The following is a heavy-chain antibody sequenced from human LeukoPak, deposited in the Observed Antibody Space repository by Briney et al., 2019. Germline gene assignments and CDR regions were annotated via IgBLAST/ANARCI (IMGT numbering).Heavy chain of an antibody. V-gene: IGHV3-7*01. Sequence: GGSLRLSCAASGFTFSSNWMGWVRQAPGKGLEWVANVKQDGSEKYYVDSVKGRFTISRDNGKNSLYLQMNSLRAEDTAVYYCARASYSSSWFPTYFDYWGQGTLVTVSS. J-gene: IGHJ4*02. CDR2: VKQDGSEK. CDR3: ARASYSSSWFPTYFDY. D-gene: IGHD6-13*01. CDR1: GFTFSSNW.